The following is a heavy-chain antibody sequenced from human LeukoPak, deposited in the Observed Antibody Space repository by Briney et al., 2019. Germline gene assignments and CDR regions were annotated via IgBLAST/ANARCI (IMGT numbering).Heavy chain of an antibody. Sequence: SETLSLTCTVSGGSISSGGYYWSWIRQHPGKGLEWIGYIYYSGSTYYNPSLKSRVTISVDTSKNQFSLKLSSVTAADTAVYYCAGSQWELPFDYWGQGTLVTVSS. D-gene: IGHD1-26*01. CDR1: GGSISSGGYY. J-gene: IGHJ4*02. V-gene: IGHV4-31*03. CDR2: IYYSGST. CDR3: AGSQWELPFDY.